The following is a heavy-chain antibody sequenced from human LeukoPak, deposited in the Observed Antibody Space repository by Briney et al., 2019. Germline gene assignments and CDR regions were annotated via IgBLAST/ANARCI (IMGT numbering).Heavy chain of an antibody. CDR2: IKQDGSEK. Sequence: GGSLRLSCAASGFTFSSYWMSWVRQAPGKGLEWVANIKQDGSEKYYVDSVKGRFTISRDNAKNSLYLQMNSLRAEDTAVYYCARDPKSYDYSNYLDYWGQGTLVTVSP. D-gene: IGHD4-11*01. J-gene: IGHJ4*02. CDR1: GFTFSSYW. V-gene: IGHV3-7*03. CDR3: ARDPKSYDYSNYLDY.